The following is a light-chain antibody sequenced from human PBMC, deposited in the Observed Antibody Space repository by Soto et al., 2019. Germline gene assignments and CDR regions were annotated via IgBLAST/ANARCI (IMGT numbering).Light chain of an antibody. Sequence: EIVLTQSPGPPPLSPGARATLSSMASQSVSNNYLAWYQQQPGQAPRLLIYGASNRATGIPDRFSGSGSGTDFTLTISRVEPEDFAVYYCQQYGSSGTFGQGTKVDIK. CDR2: GAS. J-gene: IGKJ1*01. CDR3: QQYGSSGT. V-gene: IGKV3-20*01. CDR1: QSVSNNY.